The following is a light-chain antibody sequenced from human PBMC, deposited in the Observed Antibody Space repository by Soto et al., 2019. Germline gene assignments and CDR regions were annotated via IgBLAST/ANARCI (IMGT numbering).Light chain of an antibody. Sequence: EVVLTQSPGTLSLSPGERATLACRASKSFSNYLAWYQQKSGQAPRLLIYGASSRASGIPDRFSGSGSGTDFTLTISRVEPEDFAVYYCQQYGSSLTFGLGTKVDIK. V-gene: IGKV3-20*01. CDR3: QQYGSSLT. CDR1: KSFSNY. CDR2: GAS. J-gene: IGKJ1*01.